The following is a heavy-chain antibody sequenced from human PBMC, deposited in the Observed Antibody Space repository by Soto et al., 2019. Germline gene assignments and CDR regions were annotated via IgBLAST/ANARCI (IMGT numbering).Heavy chain of an antibody. D-gene: IGHD6-19*01. Sequence: ASVKVSCKVSGYTLTELSMHWVRQAPGKGLEWMGGFDPEDGETIYAQKFQGRVTMTEDTSTDTAYMELSSLRSEDTAVYYCATDVYSSGWLTFDYWGQGTLVTVSS. CDR3: ATDVYSSGWLTFDY. J-gene: IGHJ4*02. CDR1: GYTLTELS. CDR2: FDPEDGET. V-gene: IGHV1-24*01.